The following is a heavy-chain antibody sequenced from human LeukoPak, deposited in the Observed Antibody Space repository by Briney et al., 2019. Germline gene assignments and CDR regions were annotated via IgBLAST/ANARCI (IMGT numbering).Heavy chain of an antibody. V-gene: IGHV3-53*01. CDR1: GFTVSSNS. Sequence: PGGSLRLSCTVSGFTVSSNSMSWVRQAPGKGLEWVSFIYSDNTHYSDSVKGRFTTSRDNSKNTVYLQMNSLRAEDTAVYYCARSRGIPDAFDMWGLGTMVTVSS. J-gene: IGHJ3*02. CDR3: ARSRGIPDAFDM. D-gene: IGHD2-21*01. CDR2: IYSDNT.